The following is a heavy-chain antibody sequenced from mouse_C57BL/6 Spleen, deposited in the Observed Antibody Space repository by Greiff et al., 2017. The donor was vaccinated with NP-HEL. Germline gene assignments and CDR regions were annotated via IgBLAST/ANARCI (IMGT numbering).Heavy chain of an antibody. Sequence: VQLQQSGPELVKPGASVKMSCKASGYTFTDYNMHWVKQSHGKSLEWIGYINPNNGGTSYNQKFKGKATLTVNKSSSTAYMELRSLTSEDSAVYYCARTVGKGWYFDVWGTGTTVTVSS. D-gene: IGHD3-1*01. CDR1: GYTFTDYN. V-gene: IGHV1-22*01. CDR2: INPNNGGT. J-gene: IGHJ1*03. CDR3: ARTVGKGWYFDV.